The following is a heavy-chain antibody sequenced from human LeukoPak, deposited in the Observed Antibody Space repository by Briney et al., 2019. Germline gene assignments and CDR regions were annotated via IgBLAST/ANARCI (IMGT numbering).Heavy chain of an antibody. CDR2: IYYSRST. J-gene: IGHJ5*02. CDR1: GGSISSSSYY. D-gene: IGHD6-13*01. Sequence: SETLSLTCTVSGGSISSSSYYWGWIRQPPGKGLEWIGSIYYSRSTYYNPSLKSRVTISVDTSKNQFSLKLSSVTAADTAVYYCARHRGRSSSSWYVPHNWFDPWGQGTLVTVSS. CDR3: ARHRGRSSSSWYVPHNWFDP. V-gene: IGHV4-39*01.